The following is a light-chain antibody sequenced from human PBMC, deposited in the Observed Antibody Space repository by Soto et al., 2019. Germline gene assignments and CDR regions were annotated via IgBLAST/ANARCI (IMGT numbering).Light chain of an antibody. Sequence: DFRMNKSLSTLAHPEDDRVTITCLACQTISSWLAWYQQKPGKAPKLLIYKASTLKSGVPSRFSGSGSGTEFTLTISSLQPDDFATYYCQQYNSYSGAFGQGTKVDIK. J-gene: IGKJ1*01. CDR1: QTISSW. V-gene: IGKV1-5*03. CDR3: QQYNSYSGA. CDR2: KAS.